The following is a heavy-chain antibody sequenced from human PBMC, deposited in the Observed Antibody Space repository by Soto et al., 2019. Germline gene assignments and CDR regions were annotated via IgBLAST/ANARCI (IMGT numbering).Heavy chain of an antibody. D-gene: IGHD4-4*01. V-gene: IGHV1-69*01. J-gene: IGHJ6*02. CDR3: AITLTAPYYYYGMDV. CDR1: GGTFSSYA. CDR2: IIPIFGTA. Sequence: QVQLVQSGAEVKKPGSSVKVSCKASGGTFSSYAISWVRQAPGQGLEWMGGIIPIFGTANYAQKFQGRVTITADESTSTAYMELGSLISVGTAVYYCAITLTAPYYYYGMDVWGQGTTVTVSS.